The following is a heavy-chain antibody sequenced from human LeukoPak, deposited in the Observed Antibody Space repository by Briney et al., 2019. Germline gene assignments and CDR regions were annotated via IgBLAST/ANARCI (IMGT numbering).Heavy chain of an antibody. V-gene: IGHV1-69*13. D-gene: IGHD2-2*01. CDR3: ARGADIVVVPAASRLSQTKLLYYYYMDV. CDR1: GGTFSNFA. J-gene: IGHJ6*03. Sequence: SVKVSCKASGGTFSNFAVSWVRQAPGQGLEWMGRIIPVFGATTYAENFQDRVTITADESTGTAYMELSSLKSDDTAVYYCARGADIVVVPAASRLSQTKLLYYYYMDVWGKGTTVTVSS. CDR2: IIPVFGAT.